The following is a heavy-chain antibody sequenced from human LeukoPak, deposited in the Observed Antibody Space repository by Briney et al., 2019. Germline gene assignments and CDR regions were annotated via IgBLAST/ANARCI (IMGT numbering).Heavy chain of an antibody. CDR1: GGSINGYY. Sequence: SETLSLTCTVSGGSINGYYWSWIRQPAGKGLEWIGRISSSGTTNYNPSLKSRVTVSVNTSKNQFSLRLNSVTAADTAVYYCARDGGSGSFTWGQGTLGTVSS. D-gene: IGHD3-10*01. CDR3: ARDGGSGSFT. J-gene: IGHJ4*02. V-gene: IGHV4-4*07. CDR2: ISSSGTT.